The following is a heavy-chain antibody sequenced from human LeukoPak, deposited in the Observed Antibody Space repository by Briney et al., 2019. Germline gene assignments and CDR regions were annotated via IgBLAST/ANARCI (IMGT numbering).Heavy chain of an antibody. CDR2: IYYSGST. CDR1: GGSLSSYY. J-gene: IGHJ4*02. V-gene: IGHV4-59*01. CDR3: ARVARYSGYAEFDY. Sequence: SETLSLTCTVSGGSLSSYYWSWIRQPPGKGLEWIGYIYYSGSTNYNPSLKSRVAISVDTSKNQFSLKLSSVTAADTAVYYCARVARYSGYAEFDYWGQGTLVTVSS. D-gene: IGHD5-12*01.